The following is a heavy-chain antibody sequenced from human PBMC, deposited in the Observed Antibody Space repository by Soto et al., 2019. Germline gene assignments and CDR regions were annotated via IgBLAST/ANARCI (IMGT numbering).Heavy chain of an antibody. CDR2: VDPRDGST. Sequence: QVQLVQSGAEMKRPGASVILSCKASGYIFTTYSIHWVRQTAGQGLEWMAKVDPRDGSTGYAQKFRGRVSMAWDTSTGTVSMEGSSLTSDDTATYYCARVRSSGREFDYWGQGTQVTVSP. V-gene: IGHV1-46*01. J-gene: IGHJ4*02. CDR1: GYIFTTYS. D-gene: IGHD6-25*01. CDR3: ARVRSSGREFDY.